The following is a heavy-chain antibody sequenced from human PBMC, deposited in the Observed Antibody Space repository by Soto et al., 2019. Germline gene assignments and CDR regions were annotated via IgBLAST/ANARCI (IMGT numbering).Heavy chain of an antibody. V-gene: IGHV4-30-4*01. CDR3: AREKAVAGTTFFDY. Sequence: SETLSLTCTVSGGSISSGDYYWSWIRQPPGKGLEWIGYIYYSGSTYYNPSLKSRVTISVDTSKNQFSLKLSSVTAADTAVYYCAREKAVAGTTFFDYWGQGTLVTVSS. J-gene: IGHJ4*02. CDR2: IYYSGST. CDR1: GGSISSGDYY. D-gene: IGHD6-19*01.